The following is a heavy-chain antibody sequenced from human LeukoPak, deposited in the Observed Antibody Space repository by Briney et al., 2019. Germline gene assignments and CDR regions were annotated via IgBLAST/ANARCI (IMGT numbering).Heavy chain of an antibody. V-gene: IGHV3-7*01. CDR1: GFTVSSNY. J-gene: IGHJ4*02. CDR2: IKQDGSEK. D-gene: IGHD2-21*01. CDR3: AAGYVFRDY. Sequence: GGTLSLPCAASGFTVSSNYMSWVRQAPGKGLEWVANIKQDGSEKYYVDSVKSRFTFSRDNAKTSLYQQMDSLRTEDTAVYYCAAGYVFRDYRDQGALVTVSS.